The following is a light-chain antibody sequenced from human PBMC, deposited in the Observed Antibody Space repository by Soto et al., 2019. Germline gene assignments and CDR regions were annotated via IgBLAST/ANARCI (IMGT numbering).Light chain of an antibody. CDR3: AAWDDSLNGYV. J-gene: IGLJ1*01. V-gene: IGLV1-44*01. Sequence: QSVLTQPPSASGTPGQSVTISCSGSSSNIGSNTVNWFQHLPGTAPKLLIYINNQRPSGVPDRFSGSKSGTSAYLAISGLQYEDEADYYCAAWDDSLNGYVFGNGTKVTVL. CDR2: INN. CDR1: SSNIGSNT.